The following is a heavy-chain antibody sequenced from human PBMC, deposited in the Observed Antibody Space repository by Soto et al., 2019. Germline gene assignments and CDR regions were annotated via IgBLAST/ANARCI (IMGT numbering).Heavy chain of an antibody. J-gene: IGHJ4*02. D-gene: IGHD3-10*01. CDR1: GYTFTSYG. CDR2: ISAYNGNT. Sequence: QVQLVQSGAEVKKPGASVKVSCKASGYTFTSYGISWVRQAPGQGLEWMGWISAYNGNTNYAQKLQGRVTMTTDTSSSTAYMELRSLRADDTAVYYCAREGRTWFGELLTIFDYWGQGPLVTVSS. CDR3: AREGRTWFGELLTIFDY. V-gene: IGHV1-18*01.